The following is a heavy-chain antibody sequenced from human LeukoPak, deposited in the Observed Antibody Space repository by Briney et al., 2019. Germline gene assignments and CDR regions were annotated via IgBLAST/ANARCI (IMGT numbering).Heavy chain of an antibody. CDR1: GYTFTSYG. J-gene: IGHJ6*03. CDR2: ISAYNGNT. CDR3: ARQVSIFGVVMYMDV. V-gene: IGHV1-18*01. Sequence: ASVKVSCKASGYTFTSYGISWVRQAPGQGLEWMGWISAYNGNTNYAQKLQGRVTMTTGTSTSTAYMELRSLRSDDTAVYYCARQVSIFGVVMYMDVWGKGTTVTVSS. D-gene: IGHD3-3*01.